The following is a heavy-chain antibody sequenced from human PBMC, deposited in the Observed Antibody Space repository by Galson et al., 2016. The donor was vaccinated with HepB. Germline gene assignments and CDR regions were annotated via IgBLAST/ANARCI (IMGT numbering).Heavy chain of an antibody. V-gene: IGHV1-46*01. Sequence: SVKVSCKASGYTFTDSDYYLHWVRQVPGQGLEWMGMITPNAGNTKFAQRFQDRLSMARDPSTTTVYMELSSLTFEGTAVYYCARGNRVVVIPTTKFDPWGQGTLVTVSS. D-gene: IGHD2-2*01. J-gene: IGHJ5*02. CDR2: ITPNAGNT. CDR1: GYTFTDSDYY. CDR3: ARGNRVVVIPTTKFDP.